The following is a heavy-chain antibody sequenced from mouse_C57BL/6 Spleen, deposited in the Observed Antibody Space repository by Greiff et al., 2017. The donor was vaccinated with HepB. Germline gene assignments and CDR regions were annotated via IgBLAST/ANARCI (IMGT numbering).Heavy chain of an antibody. CDR2: IHPNSGST. CDR3: ARYGYYGWFAY. V-gene: IGHV1-64*01. J-gene: IGHJ3*01. D-gene: IGHD2-3*01. Sequence: QVQLQQPGAELVKPGASVKLSCKASGYTFTSYWMHWVKQRPGQGLEWIGMIHPNSGSTNYNEKFKSKATLTVDKSSSTAYMQLSSLTSEDSAVYYCARYGYYGWFAYWGQGTLVTVSA. CDR1: GYTFTSYW.